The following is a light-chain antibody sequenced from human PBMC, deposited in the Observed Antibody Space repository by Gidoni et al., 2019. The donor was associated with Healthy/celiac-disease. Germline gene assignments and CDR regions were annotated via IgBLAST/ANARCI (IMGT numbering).Light chain of an antibody. CDR2: AAS. Sequence: DIQLTHSPASLSASVGDRVTITCRASQSISSYLNWYQQKPGKAPKLLLYAASSLQSGVPSRFSGSGSGTDFTLTISSLQPEDFATYYCQQSYSTPLYSFGQGTKLEIK. CDR1: QSISSY. CDR3: QQSYSTPLYS. V-gene: IGKV1-39*01. J-gene: IGKJ2*03.